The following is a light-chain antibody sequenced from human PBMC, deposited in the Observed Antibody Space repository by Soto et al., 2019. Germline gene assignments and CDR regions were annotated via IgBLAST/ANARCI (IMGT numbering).Light chain of an antibody. J-gene: IGLJ2*01. Sequence: QSAVTQPPSASGSPGQSVTISCTGTSSDVRDYNYVSWYQQHPGKAPKLMIYEVSKRPSGVPDRFSGSKSGNTASLTVSGLQAEDEADYYCSSYAGSNNFVFGGGTKLTVL. CDR2: EVS. CDR3: SSYAGSNNFV. CDR1: SSDVRDYNY. V-gene: IGLV2-8*01.